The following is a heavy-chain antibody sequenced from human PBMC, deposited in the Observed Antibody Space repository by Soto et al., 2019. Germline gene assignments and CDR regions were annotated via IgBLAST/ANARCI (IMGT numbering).Heavy chain of an antibody. CDR2: IDHSGST. CDR3: ARSQTTVTSYDY. CDR1: GGSISSGGYS. V-gene: IGHV4-30-2*01. D-gene: IGHD4-17*01. J-gene: IGHJ4*02. Sequence: SETLSLTWAVCGGSISSGGYSWSWIRQPPGKGLERIGYIDHSGSTYYNPSLKSRVTISVDRSKNQFSLKLSSVTAAVSALYYCARSQTTVTSYDYWGQGTLVTVSS.